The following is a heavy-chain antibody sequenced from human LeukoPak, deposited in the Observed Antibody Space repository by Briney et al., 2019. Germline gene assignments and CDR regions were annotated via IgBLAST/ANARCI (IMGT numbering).Heavy chain of an antibody. J-gene: IGHJ4*02. D-gene: IGHD3-9*01. Sequence: SQTLSLTCTVSGGSISSGGYYWRWIRQHPGKGLEWIGYIYYSGSTYYNPSLKSRVTISVDTSKNQFSLKLSSVTAADTAVYYCARGTYDRGPYPYWGQGTLVTVSS. CDR3: ARGTYDRGPYPY. V-gene: IGHV4-31*03. CDR2: IYYSGST. CDR1: GGSISSGGYY.